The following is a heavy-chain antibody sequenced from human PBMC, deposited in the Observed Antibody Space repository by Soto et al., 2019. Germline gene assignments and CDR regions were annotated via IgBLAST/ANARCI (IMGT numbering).Heavy chain of an antibody. CDR2: IYYGGST. J-gene: IGHJ4*02. CDR1: GGSISSSDYY. Sequence: PSETLSLTCTVSGGSISSSDYYWGWIRQPPGKGLEWIGSIYYGGSTYYNPSLKSRVTISVDTSKNQFSLKLSSVTAADMAVYYCARSYSGTLYYFDYWGQGTLVTVSS. V-gene: IGHV4-39*01. D-gene: IGHD1-26*01. CDR3: ARSYSGTLYYFDY.